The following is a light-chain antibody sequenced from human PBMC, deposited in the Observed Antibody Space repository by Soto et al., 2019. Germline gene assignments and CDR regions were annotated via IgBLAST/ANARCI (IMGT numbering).Light chain of an antibody. Sequence: ESVLTQSPGTLSLSPGERATLSCRASQSVSSIYLAWYQQKPGQAPSLLIYATSSRATVIPDRFSGSGSGTDVSLTISRLEPEDFAVYYCQQYGSSPITFGQGTRLDIK. CDR1: QSVSSIY. V-gene: IGKV3-20*01. CDR2: ATS. J-gene: IGKJ5*01. CDR3: QQYGSSPIT.